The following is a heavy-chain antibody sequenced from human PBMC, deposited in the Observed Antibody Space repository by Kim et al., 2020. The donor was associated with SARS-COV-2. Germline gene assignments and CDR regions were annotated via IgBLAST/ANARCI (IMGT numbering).Heavy chain of an antibody. V-gene: IGHV1-2*05. CDR3: TRVGVEYQLLYDWYFDL. CDR2: INPNSGDS. J-gene: IGHJ2*01. D-gene: IGHD2-2*01. CDR1: GYSFTGYF. Sequence: ASVKVSCKASGYSFTGYFIHWVRQAPGQGLEWMGRINPNSGDSNFAPTFEGRVTMTRDASISTAYMELSRLTSDDTVTYYCTRVGVEYQLLYDWYFDLWG.